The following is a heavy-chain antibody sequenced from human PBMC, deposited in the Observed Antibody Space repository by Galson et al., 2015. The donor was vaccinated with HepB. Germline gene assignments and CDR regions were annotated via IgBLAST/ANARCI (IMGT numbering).Heavy chain of an antibody. CDR3: ARFASAIWFVP. CDR1: GFTFSTYW. D-gene: IGHD2-21*01. J-gene: IGHJ5*02. Sequence: LRLSCADSGFTFSTYWMTWVRQAPGKGLEWVANIKQDGSVKYYVDSVKGRFTISRDNAKKSLYLQMSSLRTEDTAMYFCARFASAIWFVPWGPGILVNVSS. CDR2: IKQDGSVK. V-gene: IGHV3-7*03.